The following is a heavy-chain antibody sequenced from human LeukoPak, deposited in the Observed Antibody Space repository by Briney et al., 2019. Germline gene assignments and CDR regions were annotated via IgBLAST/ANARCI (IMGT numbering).Heavy chain of an antibody. D-gene: IGHD5-24*01. Sequence: GGSLRLSCAASGFTFSSYSMNWVRQAPGKGLEWVSSISSSSSYIYYADSVKGRFTISRDNAKNSLYLQMNSLRAEGTAVYYCARDHKNDGYNNWFDPWGQGTLVTVSS. CDR2: ISSSSSYI. CDR3: ARDHKNDGYNNWFDP. J-gene: IGHJ5*02. CDR1: GFTFSSYS. V-gene: IGHV3-21*01.